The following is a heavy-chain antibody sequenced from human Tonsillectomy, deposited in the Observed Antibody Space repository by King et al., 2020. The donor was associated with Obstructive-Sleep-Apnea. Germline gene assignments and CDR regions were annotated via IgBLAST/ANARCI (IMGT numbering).Heavy chain of an antibody. CDR3: ARVDGRYYYYMDV. D-gene: IGHD4-17*01. V-gene: IGHV4-31*03. CDR2: IYYSGST. CDR1: SGSISSAGYY. Sequence: VQLQESGPGLVKPSQTLSLTCTVSSGSISSAGYYWSWIRQHPGKGLEWIGYIYYSGSTVYNPSLESRVIISVDTSKNQFSLKLSSVTAADTAMYYCARVDGRYYYYMDVWGQGTTVTVSS. J-gene: IGHJ6*02.